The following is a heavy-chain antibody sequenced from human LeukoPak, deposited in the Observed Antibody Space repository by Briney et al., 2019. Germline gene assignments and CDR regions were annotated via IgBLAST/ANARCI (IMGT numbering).Heavy chain of an antibody. D-gene: IGHD3-3*01. CDR2: IKLDGSEK. Sequence: PGGSLRLSCVASGFTFGKYWMSWVRQAPGKGLEWVANIKLDGSEKNYVDSVKGRFTTSRDNTKNSLYLQMNSLRVEDTAVFYCARDQCDTWSRRGNFDSWGQGTLVIVSS. V-gene: IGHV3-7*03. CDR3: ARDQCDTWSRRGNFDS. CDR1: GFTFGKYW. J-gene: IGHJ4*02.